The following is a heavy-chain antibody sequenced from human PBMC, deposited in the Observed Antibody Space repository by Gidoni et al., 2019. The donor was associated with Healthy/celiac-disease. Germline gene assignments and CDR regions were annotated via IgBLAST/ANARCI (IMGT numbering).Heavy chain of an antibody. J-gene: IGHJ4*02. CDR3: ARGFFDIAVAATPFDY. Sequence: EVQPVESGGGLVQPGGALRLSCAASGFSVSSNYMSWVRQAPGKGLEWVSVIYSGGSTYYADSVKGRFTISRHNSKNTLYLQMNSLRAEDTAVYYCARGFFDIAVAATPFDYWGQGTLVTVSS. CDR1: GFSVSSNY. V-gene: IGHV3-53*04. D-gene: IGHD6-19*01. CDR2: IYSGGST.